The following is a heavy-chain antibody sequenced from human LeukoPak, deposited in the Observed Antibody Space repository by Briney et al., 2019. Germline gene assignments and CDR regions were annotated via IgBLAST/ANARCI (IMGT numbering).Heavy chain of an antibody. V-gene: IGHV3-53*01. CDR1: GFTVSSNY. D-gene: IGHD2-15*01. Sequence: PGGSLRLSCAASGFTVSSNYMSWVRQAPGKGLEWVSVIYSGGSTYYADSVKGRFTISRDNSKNTLYPQMNSLRAEDTAVYYCARDCSGGSCGDAFDIWGQGTMVTVSS. J-gene: IGHJ3*02. CDR2: IYSGGST. CDR3: ARDCSGGSCGDAFDI.